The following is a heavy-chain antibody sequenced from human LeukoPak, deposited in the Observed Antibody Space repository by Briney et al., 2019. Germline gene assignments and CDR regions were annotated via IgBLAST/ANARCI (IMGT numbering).Heavy chain of an antibody. V-gene: IGHV3-53*01. CDR1: GFTVSSNS. CDR2: IYSDNT. J-gene: IGHJ4*02. Sequence: GGSLRLSCTVSGFTVSSNSMSWVRQAPGKGLEWVSFIYSDNTHYADSLKGRFTISRDNAKNSLYPQMNSLRAEDTAVYYCARGNTAMVTLWGQGTLVTVSS. D-gene: IGHD5-18*01. CDR3: ARGNTAMVTL.